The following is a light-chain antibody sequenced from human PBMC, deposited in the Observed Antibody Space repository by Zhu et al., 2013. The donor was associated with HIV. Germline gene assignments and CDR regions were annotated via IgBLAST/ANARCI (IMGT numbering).Light chain of an antibody. CDR2: DDS. Sequence: ELTQDPAVSVALGQTVRITCQGDSLRSYYASWFQQKPGQAPVLVIYDDSARSSGIPARFSGSNSGNTATLTISRVEAGDEAAYYCQVWDDTIDHVLFGGGTKVTVL. CDR3: QVWDDTIDHVL. V-gene: IGLV3-21*02. J-gene: IGLJ2*01. CDR1: SLRSYY.